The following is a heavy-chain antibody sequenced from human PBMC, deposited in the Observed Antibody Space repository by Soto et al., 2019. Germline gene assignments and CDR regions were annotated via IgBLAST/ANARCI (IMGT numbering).Heavy chain of an antibody. J-gene: IGHJ1*01. D-gene: IGHD3-22*01. CDR2: ISGSGGST. V-gene: IGHV3-23*01. CDR3: AKGEYYDSSGPPLFQH. CDR1: GFTFSNYA. Sequence: HPGGSLRLSXAASGFTFSNYAMSWVRQAPGKGLEWVSAISGSGGSTYYADSVKGRFTISRDNSKNTLYLQMNSLRAEDTAVYYRAKGEYYDSSGPPLFQHWGQGTLVTVSS.